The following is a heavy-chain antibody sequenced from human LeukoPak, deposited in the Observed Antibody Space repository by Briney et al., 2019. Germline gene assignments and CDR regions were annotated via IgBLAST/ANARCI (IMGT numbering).Heavy chain of an antibody. CDR1: GASISSGNYY. D-gene: IGHD5-12*01. J-gene: IGHJ4*02. CDR3: ARDVAGNTFDY. CDR2: IYHSGDT. V-gene: IGHV4-39*07. Sequence: NPSETLSLTCTVSGASISSGNYYWGWIRQPPGKGLEWLGSIYHSGDTYNNPPLKSRVTISVDTAKSQFSLRLTSMTAADTAVYYCARDVAGNTFDYWGQGTLVTVSS.